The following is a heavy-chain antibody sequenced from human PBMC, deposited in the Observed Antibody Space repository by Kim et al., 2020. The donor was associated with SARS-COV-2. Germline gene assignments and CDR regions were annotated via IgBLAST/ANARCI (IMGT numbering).Heavy chain of an antibody. D-gene: IGHD2-21*02. CDR1: GGSFSGYY. CDR2: INHSGST. V-gene: IGHV4-34*01. J-gene: IGHJ4*02. Sequence: SETLSLTCAVYGGSFSGYYWSWIRQPPGKGLEWIGEINHSGSTNYNPSLKSRVTISVDTSKNQFSLKLSSVTAADTAVYYCARGREVVTATTFDYLGQGTLVTVSS. CDR3: ARGREVVTATTFDY.